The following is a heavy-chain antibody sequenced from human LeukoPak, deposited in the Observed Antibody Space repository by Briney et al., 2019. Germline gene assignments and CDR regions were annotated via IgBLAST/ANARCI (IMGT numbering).Heavy chain of an antibody. D-gene: IGHD1-1*01. Sequence: GGSLRLSCAASGFTFSSYDMHWVRHATGKGLEWVSAIGTAGDTYYPGSVKGRFTISRENAKNSLYLQMNSLRAGDTAVYYCARGLERRRSLYYYYYGMDVWGQGTTVTVSS. CDR3: ARGLERRRSLYYYYYGMDV. V-gene: IGHV3-13*01. CDR2: IGTAGDT. CDR1: GFTFSSYD. J-gene: IGHJ6*02.